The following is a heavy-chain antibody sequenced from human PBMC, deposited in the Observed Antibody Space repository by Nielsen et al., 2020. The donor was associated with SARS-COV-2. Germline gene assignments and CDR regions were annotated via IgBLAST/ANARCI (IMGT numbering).Heavy chain of an antibody. CDR3: ARDLGYYYDSSGYRVGWFDP. CDR2: INPNSGGT. D-gene: IGHD3-22*01. Sequence: ASVKVSCKASGYTFTDYYMHWVRQAPGQGLEWMGWINPNSGGTNYAQKFQGRVTMTRDTSISTAYMELSRLRSDDTAVYYCARDLGYYYDSSGYRVGWFDPWGQGTLVTVSS. V-gene: IGHV1-2*02. CDR1: GYTFTDYY. J-gene: IGHJ5*02.